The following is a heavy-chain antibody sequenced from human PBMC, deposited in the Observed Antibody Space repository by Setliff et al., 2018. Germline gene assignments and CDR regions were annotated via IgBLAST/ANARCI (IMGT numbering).Heavy chain of an antibody. Sequence: PGGSLRPSCAASGFTFSTHSMNWVRQAPGKGLEWVSSISRSSTYIYYADSMKGRFTISRDKAKNSLYLQMNSLRAEDTAVYYCASAGHSGSWFPFDAFHIWGQGTMVTVSS. CDR3: ASAGHSGSWFPFDAFHI. V-gene: IGHV3-21*01. CDR1: GFTFSTHS. D-gene: IGHD6-13*01. J-gene: IGHJ3*02. CDR2: ISRSSTYI.